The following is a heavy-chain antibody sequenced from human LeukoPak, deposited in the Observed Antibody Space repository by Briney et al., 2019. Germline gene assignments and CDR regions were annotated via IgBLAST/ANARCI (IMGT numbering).Heavy chain of an antibody. Sequence: SETLSLTCTVSGGSISSYYWSWIRQPAGKGLEWIGRIYTSGSTNYNPSLKSRVTMSVDTSKNQFSLKLSSVTAADTAVYYCARVPYSSSWYFFDYWGREPWSPSPQ. D-gene: IGHD6-13*01. CDR2: IYTSGST. V-gene: IGHV4-4*07. J-gene: IGHJ4*02. CDR1: GGSISSYY. CDR3: ARVPYSSSWYFFDY.